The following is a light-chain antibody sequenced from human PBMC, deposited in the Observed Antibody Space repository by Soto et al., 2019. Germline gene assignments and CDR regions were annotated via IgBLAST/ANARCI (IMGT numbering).Light chain of an antibody. CDR3: QSHDSSLTSWV. Sequence: QSVLTQPPSVSGAPGQRVTISCTGSRSNIGANYHVHWYQQLPGTAPKLLIYDNNNRPSGVPDRFSGSKSGTSASLAITGLQAEDEADYYCQSHDSSLTSWVFGGGTKVTVL. CDR1: RSNIGANYH. CDR2: DNN. J-gene: IGLJ3*02. V-gene: IGLV1-40*01.